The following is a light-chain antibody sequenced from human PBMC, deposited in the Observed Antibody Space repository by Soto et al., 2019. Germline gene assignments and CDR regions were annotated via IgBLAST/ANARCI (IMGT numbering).Light chain of an antibody. CDR2: GAS. CDR1: QRFGSSN. CDR3: QQYSNWPF. J-gene: IGKJ4*01. Sequence: EIVLTQSPGTLSLSPGERGTLSCRASQRFGSSNLAWYQQKPGQAPRLLIYGASTRATGIPARFSGSGSGTEFTLTISSLQSEDFAVYYCQQYSNWPFFGGGTKVDIK. V-gene: IGKV3-15*01.